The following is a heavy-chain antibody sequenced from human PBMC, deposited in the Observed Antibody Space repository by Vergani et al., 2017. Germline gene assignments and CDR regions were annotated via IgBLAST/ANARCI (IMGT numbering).Heavy chain of an antibody. CDR1: SHTFQTYG. J-gene: IGHJ3*01. V-gene: IGHV1-18*01. CDR3: ARVAPSNSEVTPTAFDV. D-gene: IGHD1-1*01. Sequence: QVQLVQSGAELKKPGASVSVSCKGSSHTFQTYGISWVRQAPGKGLEWMAWIRPYTGHTNYAQKFQDRVTMTADTSTNTADMELRSLGSDDTAVYFCARVAPSNSEVTPTAFDVWGQGTMVTVSS. CDR2: IRPYTGHT.